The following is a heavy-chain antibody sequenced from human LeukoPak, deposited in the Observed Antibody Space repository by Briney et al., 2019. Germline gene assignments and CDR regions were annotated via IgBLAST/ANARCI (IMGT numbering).Heavy chain of an antibody. D-gene: IGHD3-3*01. J-gene: IGHJ4*02. Sequence: GGSLRLSCAASGLPFNNFAMTWVRQAPGKGLEWVSGIGGGGGSTYYADSVKGRFTISRDNSKNTLFLQMNSLRVEDTAVCYCAKESDFWSGYSPFDNWGQGTLVTVSS. CDR3: AKESDFWSGYSPFDN. V-gene: IGHV3-23*01. CDR1: GLPFNNFA. CDR2: IGGGGGST.